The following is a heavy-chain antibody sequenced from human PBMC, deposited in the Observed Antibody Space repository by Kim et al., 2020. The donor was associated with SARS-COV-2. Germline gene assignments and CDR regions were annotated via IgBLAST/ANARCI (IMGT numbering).Heavy chain of an antibody. CDR3: AKDREMIVNGGYFDY. Sequence: GGSLRLSCAASGFTFSSYAMSWVRQAPGKGLEWASAISGSGGSTYYADSVKGRFTISRDNSKNTLYLQMNSLRAEDTAVYYCAKDREMIVNGGYFDYWGQGTLVTVSS. V-gene: IGHV3-23*01. CDR2: ISGSGGST. J-gene: IGHJ4*02. CDR1: GFTFSSYA. D-gene: IGHD3-22*01.